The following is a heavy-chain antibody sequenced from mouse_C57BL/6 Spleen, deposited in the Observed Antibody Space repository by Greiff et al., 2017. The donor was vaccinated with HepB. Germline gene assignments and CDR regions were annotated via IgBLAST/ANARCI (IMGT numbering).Heavy chain of an antibody. Sequence: VQLQQSGAELMKPGASVKLSCKATGYTFTGYWIEWVKQRPGHGLEWIGEILPGSGSTNDNEKFKGKATFTADTSSNTAYMQLSSLTTEDSAIYYCARGGLRQAMDYWGQGTSVTVSS. V-gene: IGHV1-9*01. CDR2: ILPGSGST. D-gene: IGHD2-4*01. CDR1: GYTFTGYW. J-gene: IGHJ4*01. CDR3: ARGGLRQAMDY.